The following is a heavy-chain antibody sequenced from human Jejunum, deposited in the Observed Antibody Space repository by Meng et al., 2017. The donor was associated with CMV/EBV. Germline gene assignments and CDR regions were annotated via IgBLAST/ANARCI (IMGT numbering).Heavy chain of an antibody. CDR2: IYSSGST. CDR3: ARGQAVAATGNSFDS. J-gene: IGHJ5*01. CDR1: GDSISYYH. V-gene: IGHV4-4*07. D-gene: IGHD6-19*01. Sequence: QVQLQESGPGLVKPSETRSLTCIVSGDSISYYHWSWIRQPAGKGLEWIGRIYSSGSTNYNPSLKSRVTMSVDTSKNQFSLKVSSVTAADTAVYYCARGQAVAATGNSFDSWGQGALVTVSS.